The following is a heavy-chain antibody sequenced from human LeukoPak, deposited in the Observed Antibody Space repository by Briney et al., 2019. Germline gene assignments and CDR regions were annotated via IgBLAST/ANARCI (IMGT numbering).Heavy chain of an antibody. D-gene: IGHD3-22*01. CDR3: ARGSGITVIVVVIGDAFDI. J-gene: IGHJ3*02. V-gene: IGHV4-61*02. CDR2: IYTSGST. CDR1: GGSISSGSYY. Sequence: SETLSLTCTVSGGSISSGSYYWSWIRQPAGKGLEWIGRIYTSGSTNYNPSLKSRVTISVDTSKNQFSLKLSSVTAADTAVYYCARGSGITVIVVVIGDAFDIWGQGTMVTVSS.